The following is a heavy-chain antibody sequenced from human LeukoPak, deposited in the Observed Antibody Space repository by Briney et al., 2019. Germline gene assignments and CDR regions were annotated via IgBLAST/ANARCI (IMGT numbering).Heavy chain of an antibody. CDR1: GFTFSSYA. Sequence: GGSLRLSCAASGFTFSSYAMHWVRQAPGKGLEWVAVISYDGSNKYYADSVKGRFTISRDNSKNTLYLQMNSLRAEDTAVYYCARDGRGYYDSSGLFAHWGQGTLVTVSS. CDR3: ARDGRGYYDSSGLFAH. V-gene: IGHV3-30-3*01. CDR2: ISYDGSNK. J-gene: IGHJ4*02. D-gene: IGHD3-22*01.